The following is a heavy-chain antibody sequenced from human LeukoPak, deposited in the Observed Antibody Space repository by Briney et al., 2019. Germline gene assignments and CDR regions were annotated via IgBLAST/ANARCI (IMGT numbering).Heavy chain of an antibody. D-gene: IGHD6-13*01. J-gene: IGHJ1*01. Sequence: SETLSLTCTVSGGSISSSSYYWGWIRRPPGKGLEWIGSIYYSGSTYYNPSLKSRVTISVDTSKNQFSLKLSSVTAADTAVYYCARPTPPAIAAAGILHWGQGTLVTVSS. CDR1: GGSISSSSYY. V-gene: IGHV4-39*01. CDR2: IYYSGST. CDR3: ARPTPPAIAAAGILH.